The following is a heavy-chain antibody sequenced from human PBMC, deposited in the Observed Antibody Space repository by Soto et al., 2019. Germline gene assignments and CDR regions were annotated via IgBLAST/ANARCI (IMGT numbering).Heavy chain of an antibody. Sequence: QVQLVQSGAEVKKPGSSVKVSCKASGGTFSSYAISWVRQAPGQGLEWMGGIIPIFGTANYAQKFQGRVTITADESTSTAYMELSSLRSEDTAVYYCASSYYDSSGYYYEERYYYYGMDDWGQGTTVTVSS. V-gene: IGHV1-69*12. CDR1: GGTFSSYA. CDR3: ASSYYDSSGYYYEERYYYYGMDD. J-gene: IGHJ6*02. D-gene: IGHD3-22*01. CDR2: IIPIFGTA.